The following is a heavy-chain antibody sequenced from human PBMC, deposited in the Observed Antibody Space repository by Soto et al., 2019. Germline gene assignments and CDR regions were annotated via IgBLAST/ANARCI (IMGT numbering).Heavy chain of an antibody. J-gene: IGHJ6*02. Sequence: QVQLVQSGAEVKKPGASVKVSCKASGYTFTGYYMHWVRQAPGQGLEWMGWINPNSGGTNYAQKFQGRVTMTRDTSISTAYMELSRLRSDDTAVYYCASGDFDSSGYYAPRVYYYYGMDVWGQGTTVTVS. CDR2: INPNSGGT. V-gene: IGHV1-2*02. CDR3: ASGDFDSSGYYAPRVYYYYGMDV. D-gene: IGHD3-22*01. CDR1: GYTFTGYY.